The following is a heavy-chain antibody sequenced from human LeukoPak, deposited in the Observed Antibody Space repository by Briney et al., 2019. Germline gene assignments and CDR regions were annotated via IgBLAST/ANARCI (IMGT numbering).Heavy chain of an antibody. CDR1: GFTFSSYD. V-gene: IGHV3-23*01. CDR2: ISGSGGST. J-gene: IGHJ4*02. D-gene: IGHD2-2*01. CDR3: AKDRHAPGRYCSSTTCFPFDL. Sequence: GGSLRLSCAASGFTFSSYDMSWVRQAPGKGLEWVSGISGSGGSTYYADAVKGRFTISRDNSKSTLYLQMNSLRAEDTAVYYCAKDRHAPGRYCSSTTCFPFDLWGQGTLVTVSS.